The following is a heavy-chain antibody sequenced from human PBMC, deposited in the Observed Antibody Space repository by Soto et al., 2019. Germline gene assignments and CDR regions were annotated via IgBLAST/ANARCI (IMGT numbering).Heavy chain of an antibody. Sequence: ASVKVSCKASGYTFTSYDINWVRQATGQGLEWMGWMNPNSGNTGYAQKFQGRVTMTRNTSISTAYMELSSLRSEDTAVYYCARVFGWNYYYYYIDVWGKGTTVTVSS. CDR2: MNPNSGNT. CDR1: GYTFTSYD. CDR3: ARVFGWNYYYYYIDV. D-gene: IGHD6-19*01. V-gene: IGHV1-8*01. J-gene: IGHJ6*03.